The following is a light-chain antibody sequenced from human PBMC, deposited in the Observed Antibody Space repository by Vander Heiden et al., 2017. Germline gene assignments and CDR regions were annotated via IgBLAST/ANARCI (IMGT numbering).Light chain of an antibody. J-gene: IGLJ2*01. CDR1: TSDVGSYNR. Sequence: SALTQPPSVSGSPGQPLAISCTGTTSDVGSYNRVSWYQQPPGTAPNLVIYEVSKRPSGVPDRFSGSKAGNTASLTISGLQAEDEADYYCSSVTSSSTVLFGGGTKLTVL. V-gene: IGLV2-18*02. CDR3: SSVTSSSTVL. CDR2: EVS.